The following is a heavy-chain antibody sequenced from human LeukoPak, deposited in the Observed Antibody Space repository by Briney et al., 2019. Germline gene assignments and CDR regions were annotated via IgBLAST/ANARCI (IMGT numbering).Heavy chain of an antibody. V-gene: IGHV3-21*01. D-gene: IGHD6-13*01. CDR3: ARAMWQQLGSHNY. CDR2: ISSSSSYI. J-gene: IGHJ4*02. Sequence: GGSRRLSCAASGFTFGSYSMNWVRQAPGKGLEWVSSISSSSSYIYYADSVKGRFTISRDNAKNSLYLQMNSLRAEDTAVYYCARAMWQQLGSHNYWGQGTLVTVSS. CDR1: GFTFGSYS.